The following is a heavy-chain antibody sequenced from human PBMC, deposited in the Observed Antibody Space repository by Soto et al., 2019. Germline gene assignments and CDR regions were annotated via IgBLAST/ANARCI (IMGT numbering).Heavy chain of an antibody. J-gene: IGHJ4*02. D-gene: IGHD3-22*01. CDR2: ISNTRSSI. Sequence: PGGSLRLSCAASGFSLSRYMMTWVRQAPGQGLEWIAYISNTRSSIDYADSVKGRFTISRDNARNTLYLQMRGLRAEDTALYYCARAPPPIVEHLYYFDYWGQGTLVTVSS. CDR1: GFSLSRYM. V-gene: IGHV3-48*04. CDR3: ARAPPPIVEHLYYFDY.